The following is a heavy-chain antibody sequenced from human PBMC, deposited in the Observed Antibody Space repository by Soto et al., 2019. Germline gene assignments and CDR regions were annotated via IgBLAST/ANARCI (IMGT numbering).Heavy chain of an antibody. J-gene: IGHJ6*02. V-gene: IGHV5-10-1*01. CDR1: GYTFSAFW. Sequence: PGESLKISCQASGYTFSAFWITWVRQTPGKGLEWMATIDPRDSYSNYSLSFQGHVTISADKSIGSSYPHWSTLEASDTAIYYCARLSTVFCTKTTCQHYSGMDVWGQGTTATVTS. D-gene: IGHD3-9*01. CDR2: IDPRDSYS. CDR3: ARLSTVFCTKTTCQHYSGMDV.